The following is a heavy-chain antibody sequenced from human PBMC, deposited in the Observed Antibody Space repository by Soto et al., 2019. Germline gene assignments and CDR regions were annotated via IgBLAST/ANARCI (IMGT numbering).Heavy chain of an antibody. Sequence: QLQLQQSGPGLVRPSETLSLTCTVVGGSISTNFYWAWVRQPPGKGLEYIASIHRDGSTQYNPSLQIGVTISLDTSKTQSSLQLRSVTAADTAVYKCARHRQWLIGLEFWGQGTTVSVS. V-gene: IGHV4-39*01. CDR2: IHRDGST. D-gene: IGHD5-12*01. CDR3: ARHRQWLIGLEF. J-gene: IGHJ6*02. CDR1: GGSISTNFY.